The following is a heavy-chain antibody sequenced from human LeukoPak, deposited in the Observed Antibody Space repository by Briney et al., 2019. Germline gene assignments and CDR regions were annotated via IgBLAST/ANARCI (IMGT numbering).Heavy chain of an antibody. CDR2: INHSGST. V-gene: IGHV4-34*01. Sequence: SETLSLTCAVYGGSFSGYYWSWIRQPPWKGLEWIGEINHSGSTNYNPSLKSRVTISVDTSKNQFSLKLSSVTAADTAVYYCARAIVAGTSLFDYWGQGTLVTVSS. D-gene: IGHD6-19*01. J-gene: IGHJ4*02. CDR1: GGSFSGYY. CDR3: ARAIVAGTSLFDY.